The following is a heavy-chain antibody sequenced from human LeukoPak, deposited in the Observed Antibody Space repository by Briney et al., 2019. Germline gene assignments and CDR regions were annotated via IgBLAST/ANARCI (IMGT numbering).Heavy chain of an antibody. J-gene: IGHJ6*02. Sequence: PGGSLRLSCAASGFTFSSYDMHWVRQATGKGLEWVSAIGTAGDTYYPGSVKGRFTISRENAKNSLYLQMNSLRAEDTAVYYCARDGAFGGSGSYGYYYGMDVWGQGTTVTVSS. CDR1: GFTFSSYD. V-gene: IGHV3-13*01. CDR3: ARDGAFGGSGSYGYYYGMDV. CDR2: IGTAGDT. D-gene: IGHD3-10*01.